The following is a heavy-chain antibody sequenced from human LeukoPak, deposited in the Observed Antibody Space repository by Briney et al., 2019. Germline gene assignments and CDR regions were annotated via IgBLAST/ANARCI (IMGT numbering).Heavy chain of an antibody. V-gene: IGHV5-51*01. CDR1: GYSFSNYW. J-gene: IGHJ4*02. CDR3: ARFDLDDGRNPGTFDF. Sequence: GESLKISCEVSGYSFSNYWIGWVRQMPGKGLEWMGIIYPGDSDTRYSPSFRGQVTISADKSINTAYLQWRSLRASDTALYFCARFDLDDGRNPGTFDFWDKGTWSPAPQ. CDR2: IYPGDSDT. D-gene: IGHD4-23*01.